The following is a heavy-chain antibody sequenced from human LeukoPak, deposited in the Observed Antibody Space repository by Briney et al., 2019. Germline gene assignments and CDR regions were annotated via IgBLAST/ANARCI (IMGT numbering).Heavy chain of an antibody. V-gene: IGHV4-59*01. CDR3: AREVVTQGVDY. D-gene: IGHD4-23*01. CDR2: IYYSGST. CDR1: GGSISSYY. J-gene: IGHJ4*02. Sequence: SETLSLTCTVSGGSISSYYWSWIRQPPGKGLEWIGYIYYSGSTNHNPSLKSRVTISVDTSKNQFSLKLSSVTAADTAMYYCAREVVTQGVDYWGQGTLVTVSS.